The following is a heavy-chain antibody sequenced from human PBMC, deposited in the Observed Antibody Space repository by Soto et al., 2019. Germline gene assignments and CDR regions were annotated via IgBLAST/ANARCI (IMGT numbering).Heavy chain of an antibody. D-gene: IGHD3-16*02. Sequence: EVQMVESGGGVVQPGGSLRLSCAASGFSVTNNYMNWVRQAPGKGLEWVSIIDIGGNTYYADSVKDRFTISRDDSKXTMXLQMDSLRPGDAAVYFCARGRGRTGYIGRVHYFDYWGQGTLVTVSP. CDR3: ARGRGRTGYIGRVHYFDY. CDR1: GFSVTNNY. CDR2: IDIGGNT. V-gene: IGHV3-66*01. J-gene: IGHJ4*02.